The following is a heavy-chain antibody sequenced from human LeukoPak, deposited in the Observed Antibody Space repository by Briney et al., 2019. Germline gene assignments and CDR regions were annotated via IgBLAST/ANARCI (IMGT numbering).Heavy chain of an antibody. CDR2: INQDGSEN. D-gene: IGHD1-26*01. J-gene: IGHJ4*02. Sequence: GGSLRLSCAASGFTFSTYWMSWVRQAPGKGLEWVANINQDGSENYYVDSVKGRFTISRDNAKNSVYLQMNSLTAADTAVYYCAKDRSIGTYYTFDHWGQGTLVTVSS. CDR3: AKDRSIGTYYTFDH. CDR1: GFTFSTYW. V-gene: IGHV3-7*03.